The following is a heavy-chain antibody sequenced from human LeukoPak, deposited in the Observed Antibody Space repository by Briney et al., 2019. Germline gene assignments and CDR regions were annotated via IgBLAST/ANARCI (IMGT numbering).Heavy chain of an antibody. J-gene: IGHJ6*03. CDR2: ISWDGGST. Sequence: GGSLRLSCAASGFTFDDYTMHWVRQAPGKGLEWVSLISWDGGSTYYADSVKGRFTISRDNSKNSLYLQMNSLRTEDTALYYCAKDNRNYYYYMDVWGKGTTVTVSS. V-gene: IGHV3-43*01. CDR1: GFTFDDYT. CDR3: AKDNRNYYYYMDV.